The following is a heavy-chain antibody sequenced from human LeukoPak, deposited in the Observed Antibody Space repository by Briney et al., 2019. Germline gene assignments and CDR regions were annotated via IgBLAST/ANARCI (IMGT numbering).Heavy chain of an antibody. CDR1: GFTFSSYG. V-gene: IGHV3-33*01. CDR3: VRSSMAAAGPFDY. CDR2: IWYDGSNK. Sequence: GVSLRLSCAASGFTFSSYGMHCVRQAPGKGLEGVTVIWYDGSNKYYADSVKGRFTISRDNSKNTLYLQMNSLRAEDTAVYYCVRSSMAAAGPFDYWGQGILVTVSS. D-gene: IGHD6-13*01. J-gene: IGHJ4*02.